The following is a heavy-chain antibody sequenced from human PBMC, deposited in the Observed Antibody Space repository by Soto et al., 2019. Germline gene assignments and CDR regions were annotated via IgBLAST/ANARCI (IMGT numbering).Heavy chain of an antibody. V-gene: IGHV3-30*03. CDR3: ARDHLGQKPEIGVFDY. D-gene: IGHD6-13*01. Sequence: PGGFLRLSCTASGFTFSSYSINWVRQAPGKGLEWVAVISYDGSNKYYADSVKGRFTISRDNSKNTLYLQMNSLRAEDTAVYYCARDHLGQKPEIGVFDYWGQGTLVTVSS. CDR2: ISYDGSNK. CDR1: GFTFSSYS. J-gene: IGHJ4*02.